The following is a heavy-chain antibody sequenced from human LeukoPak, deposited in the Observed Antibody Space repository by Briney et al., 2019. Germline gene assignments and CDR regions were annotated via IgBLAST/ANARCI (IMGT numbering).Heavy chain of an antibody. CDR1: GGSISSGGYY. CDR2: IYYSGST. D-gene: IGHD3-10*01. J-gene: IGHJ4*02. Sequence: PSETLSLTCTVSGGSISSGGYYWTWIRQHPGKGLEWIGYIYYSGSTYYNPSLKSRLTISIDTSKNQFSLKLSSVTAADTAVYYCAGSTDMVRGVIGYWGQGTLVTVSS. V-gene: IGHV4-31*03. CDR3: AGSTDMVRGVIGY.